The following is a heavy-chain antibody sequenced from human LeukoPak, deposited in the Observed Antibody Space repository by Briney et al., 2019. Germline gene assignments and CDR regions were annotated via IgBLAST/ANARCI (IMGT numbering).Heavy chain of an antibody. V-gene: IGHV1-2*02. CDR1: GYTFTGYY. Sequence: ASVKVSCKASGYTFTGYYMHWVRQAPGQGLEWMGWINPNSGGTNYAQKFQGRVTMTRDTSISTAYMELSRLRSDDTAVCYCARSRITGTTRSEGFDYWGQGTLVTVSS. CDR3: ARSRITGTTRSEGFDY. J-gene: IGHJ4*02. D-gene: IGHD1-7*01. CDR2: INPNSGGT.